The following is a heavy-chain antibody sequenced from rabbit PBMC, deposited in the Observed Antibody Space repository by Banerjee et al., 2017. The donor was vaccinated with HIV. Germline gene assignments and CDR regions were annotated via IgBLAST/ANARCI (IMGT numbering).Heavy chain of an antibody. Sequence: QLKESGGGLVQPGGSLKLSCKASGFDFSSYYMNWVRQAPGKGLEWIGYIDPVFGSTYHATWVNAQFPISSHNAQKTLYLQLNSRTAADTATYFCARGADYAGDGYDLWGPGTLVTVS. CDR1: GFDFSSYY. D-gene: IGHD4-2*01. J-gene: IGHJ4*01. CDR2: IDPVFGST. V-gene: IGHV1S7*01. CDR3: ARGADYAGDGYDL.